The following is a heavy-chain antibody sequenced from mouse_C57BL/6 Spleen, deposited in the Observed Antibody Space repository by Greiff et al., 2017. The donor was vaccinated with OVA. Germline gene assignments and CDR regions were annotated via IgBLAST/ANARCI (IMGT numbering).Heavy chain of an antibody. CDR3: ASGYGSSYGRFAY. D-gene: IGHD1-1*01. Sequence: VQLQQSGPELVKPGASVKISCKASGYTFTDYYMNWVKQSHGKSLEWIGDINPNNGGTSYNQKFKGKATLTVDKSSSTAYMELRSLTSEDSAVYYCASGYGSSYGRFAYWGQGTLVTVSA. CDR1: GYTFTDYY. CDR2: INPNNGGT. J-gene: IGHJ3*01. V-gene: IGHV1-26*01.